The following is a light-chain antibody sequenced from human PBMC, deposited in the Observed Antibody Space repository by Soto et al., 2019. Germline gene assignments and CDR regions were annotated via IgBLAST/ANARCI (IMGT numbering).Light chain of an antibody. CDR1: QSITTR. CDR2: GAS. Sequence: SPDTLSLSPGGRATLSCRASQSITTRLAWYQQKPGQPPRLLISGASVRASGVPVRITGSGSGTDFTLTISRLEPEDFAVYYCQHYGWSPITFCLGTRLEIK. V-gene: IGKV3-20*01. J-gene: IGKJ5*01. CDR3: QHYGWSPIT.